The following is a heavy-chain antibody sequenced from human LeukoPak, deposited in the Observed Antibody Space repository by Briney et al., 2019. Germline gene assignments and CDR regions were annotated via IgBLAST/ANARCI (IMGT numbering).Heavy chain of an antibody. J-gene: IGHJ3*02. D-gene: IGHD3-22*01. CDR1: GFTFSSYS. V-gene: IGHV3-21*01. CDR3: ARDELPSYYDSSGTTKNAFDI. Sequence: PGGSLRLSCAASGFTFSSYSMNWARQAPGKGLEWVSSISSSSSYIYYADSVKGRFTISRDNAKNSLYLQMNSLRAEDTAVYYCARDELPSYYDSSGTTKNAFDIWGQGTMVTVSS. CDR2: ISSSSSYI.